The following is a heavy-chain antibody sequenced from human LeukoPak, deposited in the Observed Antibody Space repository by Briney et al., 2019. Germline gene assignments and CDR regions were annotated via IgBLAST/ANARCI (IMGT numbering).Heavy chain of an antibody. CDR3: AKVSTDSRGYYQK. CDR1: GFTFSSDA. J-gene: IGHJ4*02. Sequence: GGYLRLSCAASGFTFSSDAMSWVRQAPGKGLEWVSTISATGGSTYYADSLKGRFTVSRDNSKNTLYLQMNSLRAEDTAVHYCAKVSTDSRGYYQKWGQGTLVTVSS. CDR2: ISATGGST. V-gene: IGHV3-23*01. D-gene: IGHD3-22*01.